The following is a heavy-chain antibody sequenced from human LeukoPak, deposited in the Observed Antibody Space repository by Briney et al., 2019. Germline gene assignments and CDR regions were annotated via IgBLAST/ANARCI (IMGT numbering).Heavy chain of an antibody. CDR2: ISYDGSNK. D-gene: IGHD3-10*01. Sequence: PWGSLRLSCAASGFTFSSYGMHWVRQAPGKGLEWVAVISYDGSNKYYADSVKGRFTISRDNSKNTLYLQMNSLRAEDTAVYYCAKALGPRDAFDIWGQGTVVTVSS. CDR3: AKALGPRDAFDI. V-gene: IGHV3-30*18. CDR1: GFTFSSYG. J-gene: IGHJ3*02.